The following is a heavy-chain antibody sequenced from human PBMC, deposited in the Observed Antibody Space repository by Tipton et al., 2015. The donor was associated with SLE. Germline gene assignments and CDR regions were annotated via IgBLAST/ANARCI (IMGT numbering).Heavy chain of an antibody. Sequence: GSLRLSCGASGFAFSDYYMSWIRQAPGKGLEWVSYISSSGSTIYYADSVKGRFTISRDNAKNSLYLQMNSLRVEDTAVYYCVRDGPSGSYSDYWGQGTLVTVSS. J-gene: IGHJ4*02. CDR1: GFAFSDYY. D-gene: IGHD1-26*01. V-gene: IGHV3-11*04. CDR3: VRDGPSGSYSDY. CDR2: ISSSGSTI.